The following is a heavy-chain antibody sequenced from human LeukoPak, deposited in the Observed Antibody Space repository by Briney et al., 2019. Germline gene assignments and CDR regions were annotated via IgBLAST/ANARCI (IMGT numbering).Heavy chain of an antibody. CDR2: MNQDGSEK. CDR1: GFIFSTYW. V-gene: IGHV3-7*05. CDR3: AKDLGIAVAGTKFDY. J-gene: IGHJ4*02. D-gene: IGHD6-19*01. Sequence: GGSLRLSCAASGFIFSTYWMSWVRQAPGKGLEWVANMNQDGSEKYFVDSVKGRFTISRDNAKNSLYLQMNSLRAEDTAVYYCAKDLGIAVAGTKFDYWGQGTLVTVSS.